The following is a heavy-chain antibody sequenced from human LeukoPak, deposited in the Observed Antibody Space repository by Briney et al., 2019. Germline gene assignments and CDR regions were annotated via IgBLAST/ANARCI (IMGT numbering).Heavy chain of an antibody. D-gene: IGHD3-10*01. CDR2: INHSGST. Sequence: SETLSLTCAVYGGSLSGYYWSWIRQPPGKGLEWIGEINHSGSTNYNPSLKSRVTISVDTSKNQFSLKLSSVTAADTAVYYCARSFPLYYGSGSYYKAVGYWGQGTLVTVSS. V-gene: IGHV4-34*01. J-gene: IGHJ4*02. CDR1: GGSLSGYY. CDR3: ARSFPLYYGSGSYYKAVGY.